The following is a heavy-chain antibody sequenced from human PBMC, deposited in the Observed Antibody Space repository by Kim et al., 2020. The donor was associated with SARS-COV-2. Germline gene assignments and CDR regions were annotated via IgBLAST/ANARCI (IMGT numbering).Heavy chain of an antibody. Sequence: SETLSLTCAVYGGSFSGYYWSWIRQPPGRGLEWIGEINHSGSTNYNPSLKSRVTISVDTSKKQFSLKLSPVTAADTAVYYCARAPVLPDAKRVTMVRGVISDAFEIWCQGTMVTVSS. J-gene: IGHJ3*02. D-gene: IGHD3-10*01. CDR2: INHSGST. CDR1: GGSFSGYY. CDR3: ARAPVLPDAKRVTMVRGVISDAFEI. V-gene: IGHV4-34*01.